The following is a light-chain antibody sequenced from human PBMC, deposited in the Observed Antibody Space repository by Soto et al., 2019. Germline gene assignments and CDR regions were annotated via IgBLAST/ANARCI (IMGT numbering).Light chain of an antibody. CDR2: VNSGGSH. Sequence: QPVLTQSPSASASLGASVKLTCTLSSGHSNYAIAWHQQQPEKGPRYLMKVNSGGSHIKGDGIPDRFSGSSSGAERYLFISSRQSVDEADYYCQTWGPGRAIVVFGGGTLLAAL. CDR3: QTWGPGRAIVV. J-gene: IGLJ7*02. V-gene: IGLV4-69*01. CDR1: SGHSNYA.